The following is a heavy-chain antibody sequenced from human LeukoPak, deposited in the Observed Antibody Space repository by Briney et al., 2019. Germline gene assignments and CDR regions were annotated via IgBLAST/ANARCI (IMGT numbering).Heavy chain of an antibody. J-gene: IGHJ4*02. Sequence: ASVKISCKVSRYTFTDYYMHWVQQAPGKGLEWLGLVDPEDGETIYAEKFQGRVTITADTSTDTAYMELRSLRSDDTAVYYCARFAESLGGYEIDYWGQGTLVTVSS. CDR1: RYTFTDYY. V-gene: IGHV1-69-2*01. CDR3: ARFAESLGGYEIDY. CDR2: VDPEDGET. D-gene: IGHD5-12*01.